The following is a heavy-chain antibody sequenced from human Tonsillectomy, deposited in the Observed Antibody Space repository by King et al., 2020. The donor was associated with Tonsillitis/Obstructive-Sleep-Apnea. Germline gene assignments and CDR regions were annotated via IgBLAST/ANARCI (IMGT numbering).Heavy chain of an antibody. J-gene: IGHJ4*02. D-gene: IGHD4-17*01. CDR2: IYPSDSDT. CDR3: AREGFYGDSIYPPDY. Sequence: QLVQSGAEVKKPGESLKISCKGSGYIFTNHWIGWVRQMPGKGLEWMGIIYPSDSDTRYSPSFQGQVTISADKSINTAYLQWSSLQAADTAMYSCAREGFYGDSIYPPDYWGQGTLVTVSS. V-gene: IGHV5-51*03. CDR1: GYIFTNHW.